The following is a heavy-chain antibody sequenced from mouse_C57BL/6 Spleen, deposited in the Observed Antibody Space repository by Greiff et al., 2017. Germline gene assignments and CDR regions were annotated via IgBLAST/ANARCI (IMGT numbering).Heavy chain of an antibody. CDR3: ARSFTTYYAMDY. CDR1: GFSLTSYG. CDR2: IWGGGST. D-gene: IGHD1-1*01. J-gene: IGHJ4*01. V-gene: IGHV2-2*01. Sequence: QVQLQQSGPGLVQPSQSLSITCTVSGFSLTSYGVHWVRQSPGKGLEWLGVIWGGGSTDYNAAFISRLSISKDNSKSQVFFKMNSLQADDTAIYYCARSFTTYYAMDYCGQGTSVTVSS.